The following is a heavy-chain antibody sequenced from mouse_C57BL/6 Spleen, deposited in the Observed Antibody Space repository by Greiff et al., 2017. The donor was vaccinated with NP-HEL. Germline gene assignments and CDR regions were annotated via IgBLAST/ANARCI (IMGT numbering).Heavy chain of an antibody. CDR1: GYSFTGYY. D-gene: IGHD2-4*01. CDR3: ASRLRHGPFDY. Sequence: VQLQQSGPELVKPGASVKISCKASGYSFTGYYMNWVKQSPEKSLEWIGEINPSTGGTTYNQKFKAKATLTVDKSSSTAYMQLKSLTSEDSAVYYCASRLRHGPFDYWGQGTTLTVSS. J-gene: IGHJ2*01. CDR2: INPSTGGT. V-gene: IGHV1-42*01.